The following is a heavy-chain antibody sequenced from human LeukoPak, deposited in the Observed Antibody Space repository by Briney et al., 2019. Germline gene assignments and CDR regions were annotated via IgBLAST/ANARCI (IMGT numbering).Heavy chain of an antibody. D-gene: IGHD6-19*01. J-gene: IGHJ6*03. CDR2: TIPIFGTA. Sequence: ASVKVSCKASGGTFSSYAISWVRQAPGQGLEWMGGTIPIFGTANYAQKFQGRVTITADESTSTAYMELSSLRSEDTAVYYCARTPPSSGWYGDYYYYYYVDVWGKGTTVTISS. V-gene: IGHV1-69*13. CDR1: GGTFSSYA. CDR3: ARTPPSSGWYGDYYYYYYVDV.